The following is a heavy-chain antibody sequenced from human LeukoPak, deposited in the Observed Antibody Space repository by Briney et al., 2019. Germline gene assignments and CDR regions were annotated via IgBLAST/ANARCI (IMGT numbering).Heavy chain of an antibody. V-gene: IGHV3-21*01. Sequence: GGSLRLSCAASGFTFSSYSMNWVRQAPGKGLEWVSSISSSSSYIYYADSVKGRFTISRDNAKNSLYLQTNSLRAEDTAVYYCARGAGYYDSSGYYYWGQGTLVTVSS. CDR2: ISSSSSYI. J-gene: IGHJ4*02. D-gene: IGHD3-22*01. CDR1: GFTFSSYS. CDR3: ARGAGYYDSSGYYY.